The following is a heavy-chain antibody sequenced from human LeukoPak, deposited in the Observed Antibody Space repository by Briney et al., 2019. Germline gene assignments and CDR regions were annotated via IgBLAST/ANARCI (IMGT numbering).Heavy chain of an antibody. J-gene: IGHJ4*02. CDR3: AHTRAAGGFSFDY. CDR2: IYWSDDK. V-gene: IGHV2-5*01. D-gene: IGHD6-13*01. CDR1: GFSISATAVG. Sequence: SGPTLVKPTQTLTLTCAFSGFSISATAVGLGWIRQPPGKALEWLALIYWSDDKRCSSSLKRRLTVTKDTSKNQVVLTMANMDPVDTATYYCAHTRAAGGFSFDYWGQGALVTVSS.